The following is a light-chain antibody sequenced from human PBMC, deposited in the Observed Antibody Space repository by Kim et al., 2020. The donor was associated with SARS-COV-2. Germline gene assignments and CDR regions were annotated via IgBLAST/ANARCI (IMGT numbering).Light chain of an antibody. Sequence: QGQTARITCGGDNIGDYRVHWNQQKPGQAPLLVIYYDTDRPSGIPERFSGSNSGTTVTLTISSVEAGDEADYYCQVWHTGGDRVVFGGGTKVTVL. CDR1: NIGDYR. CDR3: QVWHTGGDRVV. V-gene: IGLV3-21*01. CDR2: YDT. J-gene: IGLJ2*01.